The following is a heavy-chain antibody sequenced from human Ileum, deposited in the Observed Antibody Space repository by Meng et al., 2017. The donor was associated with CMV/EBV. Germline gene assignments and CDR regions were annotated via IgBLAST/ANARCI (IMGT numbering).Heavy chain of an antibody. D-gene: IGHD6-19*01. CDR2: IHWNDGTT. V-gene: IGHV3-20*04. J-gene: IGHJ4*02. CDR3: ARWAGRRQWLPSDH. Sequence: GGSLRLSCAASGFTFDDYGFNWVRQAPGKGLEWVSGIHWNDGTTGYADSVEGRFTISRDDAKNSLYLQMNSLRVEDTALYYCARWAGRRQWLPSDHWGQGTLVTVSS. CDR1: GFTFDDYG.